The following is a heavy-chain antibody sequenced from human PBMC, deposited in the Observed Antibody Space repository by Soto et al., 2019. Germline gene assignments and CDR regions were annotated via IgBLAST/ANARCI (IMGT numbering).Heavy chain of an antibody. J-gene: IGHJ4*02. CDR1: GFTVSSYH. Sequence: GGSLRLSCAASGFTVSSYHMSWVRQAPGKGLEWVSVIYSAGSADFADSVKGRFTISRDNAKNLLYLQMSSLTVEDTAVYYCVKGRNWASGSDYRGQGTLVTVSS. D-gene: IGHD7-27*01. CDR3: VKGRNWASGSDY. CDR2: IYSAGSA. V-gene: IGHV3-53*01.